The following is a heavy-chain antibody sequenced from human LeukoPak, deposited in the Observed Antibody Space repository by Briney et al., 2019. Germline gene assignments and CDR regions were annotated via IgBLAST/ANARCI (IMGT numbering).Heavy chain of an antibody. Sequence: GGSLRLSCAASGFTFSSYGMHWVRQAPGKGLEWVAVIWYDGSNKYYADSVKGRFTISRDNSKNTLYLQMNSLRAEDTAVYYCARSTRTVAAAGAFDIWGQGTMVTVSS. D-gene: IGHD4-23*01. J-gene: IGHJ3*02. CDR1: GFTFSSYG. V-gene: IGHV3-33*01. CDR3: ARSTRTVAAAGAFDI. CDR2: IWYDGSNK.